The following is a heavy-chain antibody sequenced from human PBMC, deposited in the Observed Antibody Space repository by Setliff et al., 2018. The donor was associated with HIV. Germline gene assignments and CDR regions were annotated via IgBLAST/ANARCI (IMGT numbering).Heavy chain of an antibody. CDR3: ARAGRDGYTNY. Sequence: GGSLRLSCAASGFTFSSYGMHWVRQAPGKGLEWVAIIWYDGNNKYYADSVKGRFTISRDNSKNTLYLQMNSLRAEDTAVYYCARAGRDGYTNYWGQGTLVTVSS. CDR1: GFTFSSYG. CDR2: IWYDGNNK. J-gene: IGHJ4*02. V-gene: IGHV3-33*01. D-gene: IGHD5-12*01.